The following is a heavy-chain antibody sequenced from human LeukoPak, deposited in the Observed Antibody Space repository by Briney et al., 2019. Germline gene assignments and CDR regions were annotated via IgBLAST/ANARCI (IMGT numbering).Heavy chain of an antibody. CDR3: ARAPSDYDFWSGYLHQYFDY. J-gene: IGHJ4*02. Sequence: SETLSLTCTVSGGSISSHYWSCIRQPPGKGLEWIGYIYYSGSTNYNPSLKSRVTISVDTSKNPFSLKLSSVTAADTAVYYCARAPSDYDFWSGYLHQYFDYWGQGTLVTVSS. D-gene: IGHD3-3*01. CDR1: GGSISSHY. V-gene: IGHV4-59*11. CDR2: IYYSGST.